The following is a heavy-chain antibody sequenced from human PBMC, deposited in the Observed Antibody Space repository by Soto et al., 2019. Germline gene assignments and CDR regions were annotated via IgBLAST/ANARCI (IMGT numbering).Heavy chain of an antibody. CDR3: ARGHPYYDILTGYYTGWIDP. V-gene: IGHV1-18*01. Sequence: ASVKVSFKASGYTFTSYGISWVRQAPGQGLEWMGWISAYNGNTNYAQKLQGRVTMTTDTSTSTAYMELRSLRSDDTAVYYCARGHPYYDILTGYYTGWIDPWGQGTLVSVSS. CDR1: GYTFTSYG. CDR2: ISAYNGNT. D-gene: IGHD3-9*01. J-gene: IGHJ5*02.